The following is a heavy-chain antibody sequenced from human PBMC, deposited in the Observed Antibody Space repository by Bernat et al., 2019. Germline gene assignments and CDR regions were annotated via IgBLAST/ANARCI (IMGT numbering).Heavy chain of an antibody. V-gene: IGHV1-18*01. CDR1: GYTFTNYG. D-gene: IGHD5-12*01. CDR2: ISAYNDNT. Sequence: QVQLVQSGAEVKKPGASVKVSCKASGYTFTNYGISWVRQAPGQGLEWMGWISAYNDNTNYGQKFQGRHTVNTDTSTSTAYKELRSLRSADTAVYYCARGGSGYDRWFDHWGQGTLVTVSS. J-gene: IGHJ5*02. CDR3: ARGGSGYDRWFDH.